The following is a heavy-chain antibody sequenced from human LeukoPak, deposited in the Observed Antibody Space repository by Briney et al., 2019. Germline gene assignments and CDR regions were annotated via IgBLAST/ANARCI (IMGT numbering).Heavy chain of an antibody. D-gene: IGHD2-2*03. J-gene: IGHJ4*02. CDR2: ISGDSTYI. V-gene: IGHV3-21*01. Sequence: PGGSLRLSCAASRFTFSSYTMAWVRQAPGKGLEWVSSISGDSTYIYYADSVKGRFTISRDNTKNSVYLQMNGLRAEDTAIYYCARDGYCNSITCFDYWGQGTLVTVAS. CDR1: RFTFSSYT. CDR3: ARDGYCNSITCFDY.